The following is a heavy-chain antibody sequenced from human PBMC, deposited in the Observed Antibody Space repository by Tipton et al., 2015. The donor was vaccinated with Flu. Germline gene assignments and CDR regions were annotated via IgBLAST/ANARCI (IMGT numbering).Heavy chain of an antibody. CDR2: IYTSGST. CDR3: ARASDSGTYVIFDY. D-gene: IGHD3-10*01. V-gene: IGHV4-4*07. J-gene: IGHJ4*02. Sequence: TLSLTCTVSGGSISTYSWSWIRQPAGKGLEWIGRIYTSGSTIYHPSLKSRVTMSVDTSKNEFSLKLNSVTAADTAVYYCARASDSGTYVIFDYWGQGTLVTVSS. CDR1: GGSISTYS.